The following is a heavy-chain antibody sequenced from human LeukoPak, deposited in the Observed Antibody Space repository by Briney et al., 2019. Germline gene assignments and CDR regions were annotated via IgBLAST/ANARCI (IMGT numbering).Heavy chain of an antibody. Sequence: PGRSLRLSCAASGFTFGAFGMHWVRQAPGKGLEWVATIWYDGSNKYYADSVKGRFTVSRDNSKNTLYLQINSLRAEDTALYYCAKAGYCPTTDCYVGTYHYYYMDVWGKGTTVTVSS. V-gene: IGHV3-33*06. D-gene: IGHD2-2*01. J-gene: IGHJ6*03. CDR1: GFTFGAFG. CDR3: AKAGYCPTTDCYVGTYHYYYMDV. CDR2: IWYDGSNK.